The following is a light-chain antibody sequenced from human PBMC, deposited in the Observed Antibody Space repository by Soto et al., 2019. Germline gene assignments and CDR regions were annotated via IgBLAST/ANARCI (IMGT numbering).Light chain of an antibody. J-gene: IGLJ3*02. CDR3: HSYDSSTNWV. Sequence: NFMLTQPHSVSESPGKTVTISCTRSSGNIASNYVQWYQQRPGSSPTTVIYEDNQRPSGVPDRFSGSIDSSSNSASLTISGLKTEDEADYYCHSYDSSTNWVFGGGTKVTVL. CDR1: SGNIASNY. CDR2: EDN. V-gene: IGLV6-57*01.